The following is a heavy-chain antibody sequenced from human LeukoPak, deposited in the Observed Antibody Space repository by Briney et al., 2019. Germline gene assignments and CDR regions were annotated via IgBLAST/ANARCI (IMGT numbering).Heavy chain of an antibody. J-gene: IGHJ4*02. D-gene: IGHD6-19*01. V-gene: IGHV3-30*18. Sequence: PGRSLRLSCAASGFTFSSYGMHWVRQAPGKGLEWVAVISYDGSNKYYADSVKGRFTISRDNSKNTLYLQMNSLRAAGTSVYYCAKAGAVAGLFDYWGQGTLVTVSS. CDR2: ISYDGSNK. CDR3: AKAGAVAGLFDY. CDR1: GFTFSSYG.